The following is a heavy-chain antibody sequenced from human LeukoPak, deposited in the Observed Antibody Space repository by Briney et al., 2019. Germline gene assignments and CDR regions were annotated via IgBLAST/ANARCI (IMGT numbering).Heavy chain of an antibody. J-gene: IGHJ4*02. CDR1: GFTFSTYV. CDR2: ISGSGGTT. D-gene: IGHD2-21*02. V-gene: IGHV3-23*01. Sequence: GGSLRLSCAASGFTFSTYVMSWVRQAPGKGLEWVSGISGSGGTTYYADSVKGRFTISRDNSKSTLYLQMNSLRAEDTAAYYCAKDLPDPRRIVGVVTTFLDYWGQGTLVTVSS. CDR3: AKDLPDPRRIVGVVTTFLDY.